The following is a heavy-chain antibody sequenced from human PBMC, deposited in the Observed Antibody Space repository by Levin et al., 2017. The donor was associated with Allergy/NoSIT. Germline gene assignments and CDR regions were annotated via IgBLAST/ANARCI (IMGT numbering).Heavy chain of an antibody. CDR1: GGTFSSYA. J-gene: IGHJ4*02. V-gene: IGHV1-69*13. Sequence: GASVKVSCKASGGTFSSYAISWVRQAPGQGLEWMGGIIPIFGTANYAQKFQGRVTITADESTSTAYMELSSLRSEDTAVYYCARADTAMVQDAYFDYWGQGTLVTVSS. CDR2: IIPIFGTA. D-gene: IGHD5-18*01. CDR3: ARADTAMVQDAYFDY.